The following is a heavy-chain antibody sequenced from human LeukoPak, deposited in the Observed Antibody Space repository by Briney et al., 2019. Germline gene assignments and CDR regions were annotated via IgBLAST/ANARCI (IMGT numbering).Heavy chain of an antibody. V-gene: IGHV3-21*01. CDR3: TRGDFYVGAQDY. D-gene: IGHD1-26*01. Sequence: GGSLRLSCAASGFTFSSYSMNWVRQAPGKGLEWVSSISSSSSYIYYADSVKGRFTISRDNAKNSLYLQMNSLRAGDTAVYYCTRGDFYVGAQDYWGQGTLVAVYS. CDR1: GFTFSSYS. J-gene: IGHJ4*02. CDR2: ISSSSSYI.